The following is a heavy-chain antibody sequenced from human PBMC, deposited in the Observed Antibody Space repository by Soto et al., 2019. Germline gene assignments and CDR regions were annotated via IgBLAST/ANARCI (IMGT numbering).Heavy chain of an antibody. D-gene: IGHD2-21*02. Sequence: QVQLVESGGGVVQPGRSLRLSCAASGFTFSSYGMHWVRQAPGKGLEWVAVISYDGSNKYYADSVKGRFTISRDNSKHTLYLQMNSLRAEDTAVYYCAQGVRLHCGGDCYPSYCDYWGQGTLVTVSS. CDR1: GFTFSSYG. CDR2: ISYDGSNK. J-gene: IGHJ4*02. V-gene: IGHV3-30*18. CDR3: AQGVRLHCGGDCYPSYCDY.